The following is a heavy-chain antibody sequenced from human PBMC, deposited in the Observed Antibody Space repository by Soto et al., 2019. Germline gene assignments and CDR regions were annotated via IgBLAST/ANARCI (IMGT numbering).Heavy chain of an antibody. V-gene: IGHV5-51*01. J-gene: IGHJ3*02. Sequence: ESLRLSWKCSGNRFTSYWIGLVRQMPGKGLEWMGIIYPGDSDTRYSPSFQGQVTISADKSISTAYLQWSSLKASDTAMYYCASRRGYYYDSSGSLDAFDIWAQGTMVTVSS. D-gene: IGHD3-22*01. CDR3: ASRRGYYYDSSGSLDAFDI. CDR2: IYPGDSDT. CDR1: GNRFTSYW.